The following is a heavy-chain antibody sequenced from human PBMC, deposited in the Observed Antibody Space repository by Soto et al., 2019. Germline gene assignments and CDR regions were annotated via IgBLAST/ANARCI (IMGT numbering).Heavy chain of an antibody. J-gene: IGHJ5*02. D-gene: IGHD2-2*01. CDR3: ARTPSLGYCIRTSCLNWFDP. CDR1: GGSISTYG. V-gene: IGHV4-59*12. CDR2: IYYSGST. Sequence: SETLCLTCTVSGGSISTYGWSWIRQPPGKGLEWVGYIYYSGSTNYNPSLKSRVTISVDTSKNQFSLKLSSVTAADTAVYYCARTPSLGYCIRTSCLNWFDPWGQGTLVTVSS.